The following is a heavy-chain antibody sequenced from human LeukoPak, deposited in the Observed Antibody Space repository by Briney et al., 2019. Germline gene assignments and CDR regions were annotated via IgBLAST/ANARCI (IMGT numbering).Heavy chain of an antibody. Sequence: GGSLRLSCAASGFTFRSSEMNWVRQAPGKGLEWVSYISDGGKTKYYADSVKGRFTISRDNAKNSLYLQMNSLRAEDTAVYYCPRDYSGWSLDPWGQGTLVTVSS. D-gene: IGHD5-12*01. CDR2: ISDGGKTK. V-gene: IGHV3-48*03. CDR1: GFTFRSSE. J-gene: IGHJ5*02. CDR3: PRDYSGWSLDP.